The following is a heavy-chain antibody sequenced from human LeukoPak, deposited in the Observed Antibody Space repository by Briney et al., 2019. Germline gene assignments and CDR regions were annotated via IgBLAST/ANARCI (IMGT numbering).Heavy chain of an antibody. V-gene: IGHV3-74*01. Sequence: GRSLRLSCAASGFTFSSYWMHWVRQAPGKGLVWVSRINSDGSSTSYADSVKGRFTISRDNAKNTLYLQMNSLRAEDTAVYYCARVYDSSGYYYVWGAVDYYYGMDVWGQGTTVTVSS. CDR3: ARVYDSSGYYYVWGAVDYYYGMDV. D-gene: IGHD3-22*01. CDR1: GFTFSSYW. CDR2: INSDGSST. J-gene: IGHJ6*02.